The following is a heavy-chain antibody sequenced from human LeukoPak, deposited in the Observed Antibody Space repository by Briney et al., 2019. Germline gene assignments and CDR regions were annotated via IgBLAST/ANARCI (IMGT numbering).Heavy chain of an antibody. J-gene: IGHJ4*02. CDR3: ARGHYDSRPFDY. Sequence: GASVKVSCKASGGTFSSYAISWVRQAPGQGLEWMGWISAYNGNTNYAQKLQGRVTMATDTSTSTAYMELRSLRSDDTAVYYCARGHYDSRPFDYWGQGTLVTVSS. CDR2: ISAYNGNT. D-gene: IGHD3-22*01. V-gene: IGHV1-18*01. CDR1: GGTFSSYA.